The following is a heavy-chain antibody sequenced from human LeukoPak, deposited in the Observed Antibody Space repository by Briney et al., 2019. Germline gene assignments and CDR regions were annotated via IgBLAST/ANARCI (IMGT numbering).Heavy chain of an antibody. CDR2: ISGSAEKT. CDR3: ARGPNSNWSGLDF. J-gene: IGHJ4*02. CDR1: GFAFSSHA. V-gene: IGHV3-23*01. D-gene: IGHD6-6*01. Sequence: GGSLRLSCAASGFAFSSHAMTWVRQAPGKGLEWVSSISGSAEKTYYADSVKGRFTVSRDNAKNTLYLQVNNLRAEDTAVYYCARGPNSNWSGLDFWGQGTLLTVSS.